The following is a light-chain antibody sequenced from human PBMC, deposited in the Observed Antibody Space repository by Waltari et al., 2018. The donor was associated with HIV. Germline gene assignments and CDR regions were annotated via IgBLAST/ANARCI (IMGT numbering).Light chain of an antibody. CDR1: QSVSSN. CDR2: GAS. CDR3: QQYYDWPS. V-gene: IGKV3-15*01. Sequence: EIVMTQSPATLSVSPGERATLSCRASQSVSSNLAWYLQKPGQAPRLLVSGASTRATGIPARFRGSGSVTEFTLTISSLQSEDFAVYYCQQYYDWPSFGQGTRLAIK. J-gene: IGKJ5*01.